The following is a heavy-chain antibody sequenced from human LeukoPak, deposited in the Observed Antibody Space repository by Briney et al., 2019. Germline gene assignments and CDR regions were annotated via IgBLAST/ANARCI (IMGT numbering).Heavy chain of an antibody. D-gene: IGHD3-10*01. CDR3: ARASPYGSGSYYNDY. CDR1: GGSISSYY. J-gene: IGHJ4*02. V-gene: IGHV4-4*07. Sequence: SETLSLTCTVSGGSISSYYWSWIRQPAGKGLEWIGRIYTSGSTNYNPSLKSRVTMSVDTSKNQFSLKLSSVTAADTTVYYCARASPYGSGSYYNDYWGQGTLVTVSS. CDR2: IYTSGST.